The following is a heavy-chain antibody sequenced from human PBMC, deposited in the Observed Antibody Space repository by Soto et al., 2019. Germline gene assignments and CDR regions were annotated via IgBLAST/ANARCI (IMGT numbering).Heavy chain of an antibody. Sequence: EVQLVESGGGLVQPGGSLRLSCAGSGFTFSNYWMHWVRQDPEKGLVWVSTINTDGTTTQYADSVKGRFTVTRDNAKNTLYLQMNSLRAEDTAVYFCAKDLSWGQCDYWGQGTLVTVSS. CDR3: AKDLSWGQCDY. J-gene: IGHJ4*02. V-gene: IGHV3-74*03. CDR1: GFTFSNYW. D-gene: IGHD3-16*01. CDR2: INTDGTTT.